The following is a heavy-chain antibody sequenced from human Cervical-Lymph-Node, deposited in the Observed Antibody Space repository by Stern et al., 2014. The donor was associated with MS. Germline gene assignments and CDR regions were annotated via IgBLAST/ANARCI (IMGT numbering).Heavy chain of an antibody. D-gene: IGHD3-3*01. Sequence: VQLVESGAEVKKLGSSVKVSCKASGGTFSSYAISWVRQAPGQGLEWMGGIIPIFGTANYAQKFQGRVTITADESTSTAYMELSSLRSEDTAVYYCAGYYDFWSGQPYWYFDLWGRGTLVTVSS. J-gene: IGHJ2*01. CDR1: GGTFSSYA. V-gene: IGHV1-69*01. CDR3: AGYYDFWSGQPYWYFDL. CDR2: IIPIFGTA.